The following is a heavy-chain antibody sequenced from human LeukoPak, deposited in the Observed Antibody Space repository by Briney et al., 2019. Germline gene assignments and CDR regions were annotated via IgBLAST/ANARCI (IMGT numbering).Heavy chain of an antibody. Sequence: PGESLKISCKGSGYKFTSNWDGWVRQMSGKGLDWMGIIYPGDSDTRYSPSFQGQVTISADESISTAYLQWSSLKGSDTAMYYCARALRYFDWLEDWGQGTLVTVSS. D-gene: IGHD3-9*01. J-gene: IGHJ4*02. CDR1: GYKFTSNW. V-gene: IGHV5-51*01. CDR2: IYPGDSDT. CDR3: ARALRYFDWLED.